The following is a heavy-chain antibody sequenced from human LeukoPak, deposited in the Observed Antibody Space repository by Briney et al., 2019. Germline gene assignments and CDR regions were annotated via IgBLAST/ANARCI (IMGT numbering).Heavy chain of an antibody. V-gene: IGHV3-7*03. CDR1: GITFSRYW. Sequence: GGSLRLSCVDSGITFSRYWMSWVRQAPGKGLEWVANIRQDGGEKYYVDSVKGRFTISRDNAKNSLYLQMNSLRVEDTAVYYCARDGRPLDYWGQGALVTVSS. CDR2: IRQDGGEK. J-gene: IGHJ4*02. CDR3: ARDGRPLDY.